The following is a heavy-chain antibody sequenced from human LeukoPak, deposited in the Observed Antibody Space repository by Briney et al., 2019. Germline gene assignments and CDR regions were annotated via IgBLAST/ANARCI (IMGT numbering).Heavy chain of an antibody. CDR3: ARFITMVRGGN. J-gene: IGHJ4*02. Sequence: PGGSLRLSCAASGFTFSSYAMSWVRQAPGKGLEWVSAISGSGGSTYYADSVKGRFTISRDNAKNSLYLQMNSLRAEDTAVYYCARFITMVRGGNWGQGTLVTVSS. CDR1: GFTFSSYA. V-gene: IGHV3-23*01. D-gene: IGHD3-10*01. CDR2: ISGSGGST.